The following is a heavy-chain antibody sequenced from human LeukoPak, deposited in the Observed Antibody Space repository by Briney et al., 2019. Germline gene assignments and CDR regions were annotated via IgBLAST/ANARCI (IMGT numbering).Heavy chain of an antibody. CDR3: VRDLMGSGSTTAYLHH. CDR1: GFTFSDYS. D-gene: IGHD1-1*01. CDR2: ISRSSRHV. V-gene: IGHV3-21*01. Sequence: GGSLRLSCAASGFTFSDYSMNWVRQAPGEGLEWVSSISRSSRHVYYAGSVKGRFTISRDNAKNSLYLQMNSLRAEDMAVYFCVRDLMGSGSTTAYLHHWGQGTLVTVSS. J-gene: IGHJ1*01.